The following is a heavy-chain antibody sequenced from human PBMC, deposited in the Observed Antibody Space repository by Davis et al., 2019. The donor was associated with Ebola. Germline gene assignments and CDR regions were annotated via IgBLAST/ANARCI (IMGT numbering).Heavy chain of an antibody. V-gene: IGHV3-48*02. J-gene: IGHJ6*02. D-gene: IGHD3-16*01. CDR1: GFTFSSYS. CDR3: ARGAPTTTIGRFGGPYYYYGMDV. Sequence: PGGSLRLSCAASGFTFSSYSMNWVRQAPGKGLEWVSYISSSSSTIYYADSVKGRFTISRDNAKNSLYLQMNSLRDEDTAVYYCARGAPTTTIGRFGGPYYYYGMDVWGQGTTVTVSS. CDR2: ISSSSSTI.